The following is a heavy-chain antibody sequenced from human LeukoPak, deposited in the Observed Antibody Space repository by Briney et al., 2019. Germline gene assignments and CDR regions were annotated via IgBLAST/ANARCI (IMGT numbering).Heavy chain of an antibody. Sequence: ASVKVSCKASGYTFTGYYMHWVRQAPGQGLEWMGWINPNSGGTNYAQKFQGRVTMTRDTSISTAYMELSRLRSDDTAVYYCASSRMAAAGRGLSYYFDYWGQGTLVTVSS. J-gene: IGHJ4*02. CDR3: ASSRMAAAGRGLSYYFDY. D-gene: IGHD6-13*01. CDR2: INPNSGGT. V-gene: IGHV1-2*02. CDR1: GYTFTGYY.